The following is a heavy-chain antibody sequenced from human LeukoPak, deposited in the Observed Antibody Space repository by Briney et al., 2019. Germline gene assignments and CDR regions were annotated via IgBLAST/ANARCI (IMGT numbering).Heavy chain of an antibody. Sequence: SETLSLTCTVSGGSISRYYWSWVRQPPGKGLEWIGNIYSSGSTHYNPSLKSRVTISLDTSKTQFSLKLSSVTAADTAVYYCARESTNSGGFDIWGQGTMVTVSS. J-gene: IGHJ3*02. CDR2: IYSSGST. CDR1: GGSISRYY. V-gene: IGHV4-4*09. D-gene: IGHD2-15*01. CDR3: ARESTNSGGFDI.